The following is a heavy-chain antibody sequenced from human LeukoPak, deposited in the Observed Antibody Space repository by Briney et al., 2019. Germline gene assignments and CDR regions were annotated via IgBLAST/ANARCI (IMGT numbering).Heavy chain of an antibody. CDR1: AASISSSSHH. CDR2: VYYGRTT. D-gene: IGHD4/OR15-4a*01. CDR3: VRHDGRGGATMGAFDS. Sequence: SETLFLTCTVSAASISSSSHHWGWIRQSPGKGLEWIGSVYYGRTTYYSPSLDSRVTISLDTSANQFSLQLNSVTAADTAVYYCVRHDGRGGATMGAFDSWGQGSLVTVSS. J-gene: IGHJ5*01. V-gene: IGHV4-39*01.